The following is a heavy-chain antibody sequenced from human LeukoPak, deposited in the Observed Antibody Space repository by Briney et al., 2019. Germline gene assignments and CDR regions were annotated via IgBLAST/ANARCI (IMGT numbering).Heavy chain of an antibody. V-gene: IGHV4-61*02. CDR3: ARSPSGWYGGWFDP. CDR2: IYTSGST. J-gene: IGHJ5*02. Sequence: PSETLSLTCTVSGGSISSGSYYWSWIRQPAGKGLEWIGRIYTSGSTNYNPSLKSRVTISVDTSKNQFSLKLSSVTAADTAVYYCARSPSGWYGGWFDPWGQGTLVTVSS. D-gene: IGHD6-19*01. CDR1: GGSISSGSYY.